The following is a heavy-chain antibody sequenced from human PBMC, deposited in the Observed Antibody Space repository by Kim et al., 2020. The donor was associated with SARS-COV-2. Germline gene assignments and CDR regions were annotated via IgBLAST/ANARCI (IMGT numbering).Heavy chain of an antibody. CDR1: GGSISSYY. V-gene: IGHV4-59*01. Sequence: SETLSLTCTVSGGSISSYYWSWIRQPPGKGLEWIGYIYYSGSTNYNPSLKSRVTISVDTSKNQFSLKLSSVTAADTAVYYCARVSAAEDVFDYWGQGTLVTVSS. CDR3: ARVSAAEDVFDY. J-gene: IGHJ4*02. D-gene: IGHD6-13*01. CDR2: IYYSGST.